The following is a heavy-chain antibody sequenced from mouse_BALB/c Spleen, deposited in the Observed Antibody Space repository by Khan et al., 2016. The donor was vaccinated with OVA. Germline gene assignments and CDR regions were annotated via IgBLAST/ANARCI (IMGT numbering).Heavy chain of an antibody. J-gene: IGHJ3*01. CDR2: ISDLAYTF. CDR3: ARGGGTAPFAY. Sequence: EVELVESGGGLVQPGGSRKLSCAASGFTFSDYGMAWVRQAPGKGPEWVAFISDLAYTFYYADTVTGRFTLSRENAKNTLYLEMSSLRSGYTAMYYCARGGGTAPFAYWGQGTLVTVAA. D-gene: IGHD1-2*01. V-gene: IGHV5-15*02. CDR1: GFTFSDYG.